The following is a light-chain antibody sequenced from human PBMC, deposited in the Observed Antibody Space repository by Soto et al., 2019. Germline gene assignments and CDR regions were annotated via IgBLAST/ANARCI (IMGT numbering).Light chain of an antibody. Sequence: EVVLTQSPGTLSLSPGERATLSCRTSHTISSSYLGWYQQKPGQAPRLLIYGASSRATGIPDRFSGSGSGTDFTLTISRLEAEDFAVYYCQQYTYSPWTFGQGTKVDIK. CDR3: QQYTYSPWT. J-gene: IGKJ1*01. V-gene: IGKV3-20*01. CDR1: HTISSSY. CDR2: GAS.